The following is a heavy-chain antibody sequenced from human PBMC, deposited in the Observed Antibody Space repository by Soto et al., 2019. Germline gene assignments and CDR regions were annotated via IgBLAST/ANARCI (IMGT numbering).Heavy chain of an antibody. Sequence: GGPLRLSCAASGFTFSSYGMHWDRQAPGKGLEWVAVISYDGSNKYYADSVKGRFTISRDNSKNTLYLQMNSLRAEDTAVYYCAKSLRYYYDSSGFFSYYGMDVWGQGTTVTVSS. CDR3: AKSLRYYYDSSGFFSYYGMDV. V-gene: IGHV3-30*18. CDR1: GFTFSSYG. D-gene: IGHD3-22*01. CDR2: ISYDGSNK. J-gene: IGHJ6*02.